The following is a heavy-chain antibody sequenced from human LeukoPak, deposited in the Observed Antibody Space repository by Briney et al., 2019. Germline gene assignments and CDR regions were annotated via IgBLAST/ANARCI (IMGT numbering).Heavy chain of an antibody. CDR3: GRDQEHTHGRVIGH. CDR1: GGSISTYY. CDR2: IYSRGST. J-gene: IGHJ4*02. D-gene: IGHD3-10*01. V-gene: IGHV4-59*01. Sequence: SETLSLTCTVSGGSISTYYWSWIRHPPGKGLEWIGHIYSRGSTNYNPSLGDRVTISVDTSKNQFSLMLNSVTAADTAIYYCGRDQEHTHGRVIGHWGPGTLVTVSS.